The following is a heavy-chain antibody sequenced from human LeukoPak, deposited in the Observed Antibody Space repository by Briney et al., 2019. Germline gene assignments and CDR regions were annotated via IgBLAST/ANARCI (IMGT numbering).Heavy chain of an antibody. CDR3: AKGPTYYDFS. CDR1: GFSFSSYA. Sequence: GGSLRLSCAAPGFSFSSYATSWVRQDPGKELEWVSAISGSGGSTYYADSVKGRFTISRDNSKNTVYLQMNSLRAEDTAVYYCAKGPTYYDFSWGQGTLVTVSS. CDR2: ISGSGGST. V-gene: IGHV3-23*01. J-gene: IGHJ5*02. D-gene: IGHD3-3*01.